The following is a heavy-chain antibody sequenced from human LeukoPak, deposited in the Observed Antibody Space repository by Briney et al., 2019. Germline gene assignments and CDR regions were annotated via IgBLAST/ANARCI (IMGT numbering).Heavy chain of an antibody. Sequence: PSETLSLTCAVYGVSFSGYYWSWIRQPPGKGLEWIGEINHGGSSNYNPSLKSRVTISVDTSKNQFSLKLSSVTAADTAVYYCARVDDSSGYYRYYFDYWGQGTLVTVSS. CDR1: GVSFSGYY. V-gene: IGHV4-34*01. CDR3: ARVDDSSGYYRYYFDY. D-gene: IGHD3-22*01. J-gene: IGHJ4*02. CDR2: INHGGSS.